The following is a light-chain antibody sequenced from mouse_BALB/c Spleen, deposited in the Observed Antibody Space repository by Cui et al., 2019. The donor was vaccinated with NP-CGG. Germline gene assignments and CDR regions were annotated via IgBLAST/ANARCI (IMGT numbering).Light chain of an antibody. CDR3: ALWYSNHWV. J-gene: IGLJ1*01. CDR1: TGAVTTSNY. Sequence: QAVVTQESALTTSPGETVTLTCRSSTGAVTTSNYANWVQEKPYHLFTVLLGGTNNRAPGVPARFSGSLIGDKAALTITGAQTEDEAIYFCALWYSNHWVFGGGTKLTVL. V-gene: IGLV1*01. CDR2: GTN.